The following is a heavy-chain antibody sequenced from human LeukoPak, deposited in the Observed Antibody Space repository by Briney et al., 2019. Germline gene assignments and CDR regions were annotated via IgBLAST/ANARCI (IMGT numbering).Heavy chain of an antibody. CDR3: AKGPNRLYSSGPFV. CDR1: GFTFSSYG. D-gene: IGHD6-19*01. CDR2: ISYDGSNK. J-gene: IGHJ4*02. V-gene: IGHV3-30*18. Sequence: GGSLRLSCAASGFTFSSYGMHWVRQAPGKGLEWVAVISYDGSNKYYADSVKGRFTISRDNSKNTLYLQMNSLRAEDTAVYYCAKGPNRLYSSGPFVWGQGTLVTVSS.